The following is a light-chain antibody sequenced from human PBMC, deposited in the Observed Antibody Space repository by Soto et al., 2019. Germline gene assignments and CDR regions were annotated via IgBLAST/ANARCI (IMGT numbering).Light chain of an antibody. V-gene: IGKV1-39*01. CDR1: QTISTF. CDR2: DAS. J-gene: IGKJ4*01. CDR3: QQTYSTFVS. Sequence: DIQMTQSPSSLSASAGDRVTITCRSSQTISTFLHWFQQKPGKAPNLLIYDASSLQSGVPSRFRGSGSGTDFSLTISSLQHEDFGTYYCQQTYSTFVSFGGGPKVDIK.